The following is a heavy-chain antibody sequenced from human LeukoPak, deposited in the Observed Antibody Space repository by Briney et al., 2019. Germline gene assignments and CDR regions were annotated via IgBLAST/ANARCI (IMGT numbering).Heavy chain of an antibody. CDR2: INHSGST. CDR1: GGSFSGYY. V-gene: IGHV4-34*01. J-gene: IGHJ4*02. CDR3: AIGDYRNIGY. D-gene: IGHD4-11*01. Sequence: SETLSLTCAVYGGSFSGYYWSWIRQPPGKGLEWIGEINHSGSTNYNPSLKSRVAISVDTSKNQFSLKLSSVTAADTAVYYCAIGDYRNIGYWGQGTLVTVSS.